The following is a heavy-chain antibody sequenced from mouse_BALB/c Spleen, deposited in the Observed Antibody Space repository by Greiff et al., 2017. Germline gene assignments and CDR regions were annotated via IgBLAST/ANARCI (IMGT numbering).Heavy chain of an antibody. CDR1: GYTFTDYA. CDR2: ISTYYGNT. D-gene: IGHD2-3*01. V-gene: IGHV1-67*01. CDR3: ARSWDGYYTEFFAY. J-gene: IGHJ3*01. Sequence: VQLQQSGPELVRPGVSVKISCKGSGYTFTDYAMHWVKQSHAKSLEWIGVISTYYGNTNYNQKFKGKATMTVDKSSSTAYMELARLTSEDSAIYYCARSWDGYYTEFFAYWGQGTLVTVSA.